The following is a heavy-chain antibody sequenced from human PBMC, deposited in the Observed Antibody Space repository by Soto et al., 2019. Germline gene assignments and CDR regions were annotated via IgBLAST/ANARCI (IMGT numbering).Heavy chain of an antibody. J-gene: IGHJ4*02. V-gene: IGHV3-30*18. CDR3: AKEPIAAAGIFDY. CDR1: GFTFSSYG. D-gene: IGHD6-13*01. CDR2: ISYDGSNK. Sequence: AGGSLRLSCAASGFTFSSYGMHWVRQAPGKGLEWVAVISYDGSNKYYADSVKGRFTISRDNSKNTLYLQMNSLRAEDTAVYYCAKEPIAAAGIFDYWGQGTLVTVSS.